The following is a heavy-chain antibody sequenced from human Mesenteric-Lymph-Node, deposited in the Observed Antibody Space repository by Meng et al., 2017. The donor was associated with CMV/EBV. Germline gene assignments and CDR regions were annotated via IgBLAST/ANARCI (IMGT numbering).Heavy chain of an antibody. D-gene: IGHD2-2*01. V-gene: IGHV4-34*01. J-gene: IGHJ4*02. CDR3: ARGDIVVVPAALKVAYYFDY. CDR1: FSGYY. CDR2: INHSGST. Sequence: FSGYYWTWISQPPGKGLEWIGEINHSGSTNYNPSLKSRVTISVDTSKNQFSLRLSSVTAADTAVYYCARGDIVVVPAALKVAYYFDYWGQGTLVTVSS.